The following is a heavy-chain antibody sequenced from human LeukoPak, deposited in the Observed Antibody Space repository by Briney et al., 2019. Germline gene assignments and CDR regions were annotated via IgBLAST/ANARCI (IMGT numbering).Heavy chain of an antibody. Sequence: GGSLRHSCAASGFTFSSYAMSWVRQAPGKGLEWVSAIRGSGGSTYYADSVKGRFTISRDNSKNTLYLQMNSLRAEDTAVYYCAKDRRLYGDYDNDAFDIWGQGTMVTVSS. CDR2: IRGSGGST. CDR3: AKDRRLYGDYDNDAFDI. D-gene: IGHD4-17*01. V-gene: IGHV3-23*01. J-gene: IGHJ3*02. CDR1: GFTFSSYA.